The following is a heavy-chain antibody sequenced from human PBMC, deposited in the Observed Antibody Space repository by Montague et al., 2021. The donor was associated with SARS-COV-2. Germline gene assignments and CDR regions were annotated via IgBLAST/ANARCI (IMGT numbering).Heavy chain of an antibody. CDR3: AREVAGCHGDCNDY. CDR2: ISSSGGSI. J-gene: IGHJ4*02. V-gene: IGHV3-48*03. Sequence: SLRLSCAASGFAFSSYEMNWVRQAPGKGLEWIAYISSSGGSIQYADFMMGRFTISRDSARNSLYLQMNSLRAGDTAVYYCAREVAGCHGDCNDYWGQGTLVTVSS. CDR1: GFAFSSYE. D-gene: IGHD2-21*02.